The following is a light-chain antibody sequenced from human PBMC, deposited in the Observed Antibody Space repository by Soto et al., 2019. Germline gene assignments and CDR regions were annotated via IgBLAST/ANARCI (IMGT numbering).Light chain of an antibody. CDR1: NNL. V-gene: IGLV2-23*01. CDR2: EGT. CDR3: CAYVGARSYV. Sequence: QSALTQPASVSGSPGQSITISCTGTNNLVSWYQQHPGKAPKVELYEGTKRPSVVSNRFSGSNSGSTASLTISGLQAEDEAHSFCCAYVGARSYVFGPGTKV. J-gene: IGLJ1*01.